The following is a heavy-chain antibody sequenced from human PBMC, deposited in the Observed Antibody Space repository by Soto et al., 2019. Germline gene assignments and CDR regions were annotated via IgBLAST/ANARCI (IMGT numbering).Heavy chain of an antibody. CDR2: INPSGGST. Sequence: QVQLVQSGAEVKKPGASVKVSCKASGYTFTSYYMHWVRQAPGQGLECMGIINPSGGSTSYAQKFQGRVTMTRDTSTSTVLMQLSSLGAEDTAVYSCARDLSSAMYFDLWGRGTLVTVSS. CDR3: ARDLSSAMYFDL. CDR1: GYTFTSYY. V-gene: IGHV1-46*03. J-gene: IGHJ2*01.